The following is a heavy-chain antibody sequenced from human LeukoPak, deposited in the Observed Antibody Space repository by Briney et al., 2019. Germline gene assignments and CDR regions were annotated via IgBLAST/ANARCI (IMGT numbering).Heavy chain of an antibody. CDR3: ARDHSGYDYGFSGYFDY. CDR1: GGSPSSSSYY. V-gene: IGHV4-39*02. J-gene: IGHJ4*02. D-gene: IGHD5-12*01. CDR2: IYYSGST. Sequence: ASETLSLTCSVSGGSPSSSSYYWGWIRQPPGKGLEWIGSIYYSGSTYYNPSLKSRVTISVDTSKNQFSLKLSSVTAADAAVYYCARDHSGYDYGFSGYFDYWGQGTLVTVSS.